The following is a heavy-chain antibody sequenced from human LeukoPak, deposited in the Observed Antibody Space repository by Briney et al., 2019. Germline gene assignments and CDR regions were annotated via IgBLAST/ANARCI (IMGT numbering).Heavy chain of an antibody. CDR3: SRLSSDCYETSNYFYYMDV. Sequence: PSETLSLTCSVSGGSIGDYYWTWVRQPPGKGLEWIGYISYTGSTSYYPSLKSRVTISIDTYRKKFSLELTSVTAADTAVYYRSRLSSDCYETSNYFYYMDVWGKGTTVTVPS. V-gene: IGHV4-59*08. D-gene: IGHD2-21*01. CDR2: ISYTGST. CDR1: GGSIGDYY. J-gene: IGHJ6*03.